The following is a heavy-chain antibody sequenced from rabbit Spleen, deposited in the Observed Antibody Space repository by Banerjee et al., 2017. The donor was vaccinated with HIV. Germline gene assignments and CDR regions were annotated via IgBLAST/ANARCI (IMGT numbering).Heavy chain of an antibody. D-gene: IGHD6-1*01. CDR1: GFDFSTNYY. V-gene: IGHV1S43*01. CDR2: INMVTGKS. Sequence: EESGGGLVKPGGTLTLTCKASGFDFSTNYYMCWVRQAPGKGLEWIACINMVTGKSVDASWAKGRFTISSDNAQNTVDLQMNSLTAADTATYFCARAFYTYGVGGYAYATSIDWLYLWGPGTLVTVS. CDR3: ARAFYTYGVGGYAYATSIDWLYL. J-gene: IGHJ5*01.